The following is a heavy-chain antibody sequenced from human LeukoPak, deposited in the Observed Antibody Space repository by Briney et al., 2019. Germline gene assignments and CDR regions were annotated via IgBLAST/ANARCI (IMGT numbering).Heavy chain of an antibody. J-gene: IGHJ4*02. CDR2: ISSSSSYI. V-gene: IGHV3-21*01. Sequence: GGFLRLSCAASGFTFSSYSMNWVRQAPGKGPEWVSSISSSSSYIYYADSVKDRFTISRDNAKNSLYLQMNSLRAEDTAVYYCARARITIFGVVNYFDYWGQGTLVTVSS. CDR1: GFTFSSYS. CDR3: ARARITIFGVVNYFDY. D-gene: IGHD3-3*01.